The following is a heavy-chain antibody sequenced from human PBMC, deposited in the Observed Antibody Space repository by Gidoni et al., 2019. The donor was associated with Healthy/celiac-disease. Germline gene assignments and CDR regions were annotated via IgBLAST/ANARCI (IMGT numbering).Heavy chain of an antibody. CDR3: ARDQEIGVAFDI. V-gene: IGHV4-4*07. D-gene: IGHD3-10*01. CDR2: IYTSGST. CDR1: GGSISRYY. J-gene: IGHJ3*02. Sequence: QVQLQESGPGLVKPSETLSLTFTVSGGSISRYYWRWIRQPAGKGLEWIGRIYTSGSTNYNPSLKSRVTMSVDTSKNQFSLKLSSVTAADTAVYYCARDQEIGVAFDIWGQGTMVTVSS.